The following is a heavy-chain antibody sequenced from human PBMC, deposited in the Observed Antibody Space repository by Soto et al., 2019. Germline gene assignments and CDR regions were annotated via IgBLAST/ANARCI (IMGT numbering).Heavy chain of an antibody. D-gene: IGHD3-10*01. CDR1: GGTFSSYA. Sequence: AASVKVSCKASGGTFSSYAISWVRQAPGQGLEWMGGIIPIFGTANYAQKFQGRVTITADESTSTAYMELSSLRSEDTAVYYCARVWIHYYGSVKYYYGMDVWGQGTTVTVSS. CDR2: IIPIFGTA. J-gene: IGHJ6*02. CDR3: ARVWIHYYGSVKYYYGMDV. V-gene: IGHV1-69*13.